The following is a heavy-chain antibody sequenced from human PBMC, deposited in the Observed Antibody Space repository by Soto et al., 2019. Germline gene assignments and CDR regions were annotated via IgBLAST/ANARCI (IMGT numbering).Heavy chain of an antibody. J-gene: IGHJ4*02. CDR1: GFTVSTKY. D-gene: IGHD3-16*01. CDR2: IYSGGST. V-gene: IGHV3-66*01. CDR3: ARDPWAADY. Sequence: EVQLVESGGVLVQPGGSLRLSCAASGFTVSTKYMSWVRQAPGKGLEWVSVIYSGGSTFYADSVRGRFTISRDNSKNTVNLQMNSLRAEDTAVYYCARDPWAADYWGQGTLVTVSS.